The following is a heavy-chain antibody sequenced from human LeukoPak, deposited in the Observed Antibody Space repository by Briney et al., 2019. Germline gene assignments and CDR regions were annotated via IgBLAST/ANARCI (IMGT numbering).Heavy chain of an antibody. Sequence: SETLSLTCTVSGGSISSSNYYWGWIRQPPGKGLEWIGSIYYSGSTYYNPSLKSRVTISVDTSKNQFSLKLSSVTAADTAVYYCARRVSDDYGGNLYWFDNWGQGTLVTVSS. V-gene: IGHV4-39*01. CDR2: IYYSGST. CDR3: ARRVSDDYGGNLYWFDN. CDR1: GGSISSSNYY. J-gene: IGHJ4*02. D-gene: IGHD4-23*01.